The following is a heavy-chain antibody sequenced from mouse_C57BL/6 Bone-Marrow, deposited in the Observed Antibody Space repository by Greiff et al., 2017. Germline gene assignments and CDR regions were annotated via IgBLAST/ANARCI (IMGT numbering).Heavy chain of an antibody. D-gene: IGHD2-4*01. CDR2: IDPSDSYT. Sequence: QVQLQQPGAELVMPGASVKLSCKASGYTFTSYWMHWVKQRPGQGLEWIGEIDPSDSYTNYNQKFKGKSTLTVDKSSSTAYMQLSSLTSEDSAVXYCAREDYCDGEGFDYWGQGTTLTVSS. CDR1: GYTFTSYW. J-gene: IGHJ2*01. V-gene: IGHV1-69*01. CDR3: AREDYCDGEGFDY.